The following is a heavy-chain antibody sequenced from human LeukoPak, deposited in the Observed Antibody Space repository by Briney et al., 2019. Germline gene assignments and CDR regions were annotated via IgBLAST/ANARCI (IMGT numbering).Heavy chain of an antibody. J-gene: IGHJ4*02. CDR1: GGSINSYY. CDR2: MYYSGTT. CDR3: ARLPMAVTPHVDY. V-gene: IGHV4-59*01. D-gene: IGHD2-21*02. Sequence: SETLSLTCTVSGGSINSYYRSWIRQSPGKGLEWIGFMYYSGTTNYNPSLKSRVTISLGMSKNQFSLKLSSVTAADTAVYYCARLPMAVTPHVDYWGQGTLVTVSS.